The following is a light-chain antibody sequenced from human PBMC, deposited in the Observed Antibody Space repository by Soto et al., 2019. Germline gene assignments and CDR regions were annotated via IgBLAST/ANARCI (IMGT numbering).Light chain of an antibody. J-gene: IGKJ3*01. CDR2: GAS. CDR3: QQYGSSPFT. CDR1: QSVSSSF. V-gene: IGKV3-20*01. Sequence: EIVLTQSPGTLSLSPGERATLSCRASQSVSSSFLAWYQQKPGQAPRLLIYGASSRATGIPDRFSGSGSGTDFTLTIRRLEPEDFEVYYCQQYGSSPFTFGPGTKVDF.